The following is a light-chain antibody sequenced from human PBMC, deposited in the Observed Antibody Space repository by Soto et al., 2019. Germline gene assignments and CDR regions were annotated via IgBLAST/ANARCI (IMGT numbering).Light chain of an antibody. Sequence: DIQMTQSPSSLSASIGDRVTITCRASQSISTYLNWYQQKPGKAPKLLIFAASTLQSGVPSRFSGSGSGTDFTLTISSLQPEDFATYYCQQSYSNPPTFGPGTTVDLK. V-gene: IGKV1-39*01. CDR2: AAS. CDR1: QSISTY. J-gene: IGKJ3*01. CDR3: QQSYSNPPT.